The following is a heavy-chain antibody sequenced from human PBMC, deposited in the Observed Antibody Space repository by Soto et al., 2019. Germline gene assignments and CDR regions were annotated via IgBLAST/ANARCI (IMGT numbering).Heavy chain of an antibody. V-gene: IGHV3-23*01. J-gene: IGHJ6*02. CDR1: GFTFSSYA. D-gene: IGHD6-19*01. CDR2: ISGSGGST. CDR3: AKDRKYSSGWFPYRDYYCGMDV. Sequence: PGGSLRLSCAASGFTFSSYAMSWVRQAPGKGLEWVSAISGSGGSTYYADSVKGRFTISRDNSKNTLYLQMNSLRAEDTAVYYCAKDRKYSSGWFPYRDYYCGMDVWGQGTTVTVSS.